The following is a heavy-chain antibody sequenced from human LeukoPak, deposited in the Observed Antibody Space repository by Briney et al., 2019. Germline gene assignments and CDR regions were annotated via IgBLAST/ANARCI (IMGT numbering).Heavy chain of an antibody. CDR2: VYHSGST. D-gene: IGHD3-10*01. V-gene: IGHV4-59*01. CDR3: AADRQEGGSGSYWFDP. CDR1: GGSITTYY. Sequence: SETLSLTCTISGGSITTYYWSWIRQSAGKRLEWIGNVYHSGSTTYNPSIKTRVTMSVDTSKNQFSLRLTSVTAADTAVYYCAADRQEGGSGSYWFDPWGQGTLVTVSS. J-gene: IGHJ5*02.